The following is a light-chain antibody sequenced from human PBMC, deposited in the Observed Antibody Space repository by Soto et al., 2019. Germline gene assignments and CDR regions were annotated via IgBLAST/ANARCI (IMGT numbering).Light chain of an antibody. CDR3: QQYKNWPQT. CDR2: GAS. J-gene: IGKJ2*01. Sequence: EIVMTQSPVTLSVSPGERATLSCRASQSVSSKLAWYQQKPGQAPRLLIYGASTRGTGIPARFSGSVSGREFTLSISSLQSEDFVVYYCQQYKNWPQTFGQGTKLEIK. V-gene: IGKV3-15*01. CDR1: QSVSSK.